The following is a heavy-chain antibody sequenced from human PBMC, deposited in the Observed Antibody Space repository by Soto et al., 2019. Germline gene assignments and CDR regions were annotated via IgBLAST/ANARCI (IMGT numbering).Heavy chain of an antibody. CDR3: ARAPAYYDFWSGYYTPPNYYYGMDV. J-gene: IGHJ6*02. V-gene: IGHV3-7*01. Sequence: GGSLRLSCAASGFTFSSFWMSWVRQAPGKGLEWVANIKQDGSEKYYVDSVKGRFTISRDNAKNSLYLQMNSLRDEDTAVYYCARAPAYYDFWSGYYTPPNYYYGMDVWGQGTTVTVSS. CDR1: GFTFSSFW. CDR2: IKQDGSEK. D-gene: IGHD3-3*01.